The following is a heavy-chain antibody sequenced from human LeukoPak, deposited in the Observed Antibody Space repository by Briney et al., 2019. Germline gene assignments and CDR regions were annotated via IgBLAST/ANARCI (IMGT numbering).Heavy chain of an antibody. CDR1: GFTFSSYA. Sequence: GGSLRLSCAASGFTFSSYAMRWVRQAPGKGLEWVAVISYDGSNKYYADSVKGRFTISRDNSKNTLYLQMNSLRAEDTAVYYCARDQSGAYSSSWYRDDAFDIWGQGTMVTVSS. J-gene: IGHJ3*02. D-gene: IGHD6-13*01. CDR3: ARDQSGAYSSSWYRDDAFDI. V-gene: IGHV3-30-3*01. CDR2: ISYDGSNK.